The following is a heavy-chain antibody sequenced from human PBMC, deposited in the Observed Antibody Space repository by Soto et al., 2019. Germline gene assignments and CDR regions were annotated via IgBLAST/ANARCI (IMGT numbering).Heavy chain of an antibody. CDR2: ISAYNGNT. CDR1: GYTFTSYY. CDR3: ASFRGDYSSSWYRLDY. D-gene: IGHD6-13*01. V-gene: IGHV1-18*04. J-gene: IGHJ4*02. Sequence: ASVKVSCKASGYTFTSYYMHWVRQAPGQGLEWMGWISAYNGNTNYAQKLQGRVTMTTDTSTSTAYMELMSLRSDDTAVYYCASFRGDYSSSWYRLDYWGQGTLVTVSS.